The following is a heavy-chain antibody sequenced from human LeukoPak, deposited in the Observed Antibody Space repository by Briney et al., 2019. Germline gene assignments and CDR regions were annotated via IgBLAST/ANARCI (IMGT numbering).Heavy chain of an antibody. Sequence: GGSLRLSCAASGFTFSSYAMSWVRQAPGKGLEWVSAISGSGGSTYYADSVKGRFTISRDNSKNTLYLQMNSLRAEDTAVYYCAKEVGDGSGYRDYFDYWGQGTLVTVSS. J-gene: IGHJ4*02. CDR2: ISGSGGST. D-gene: IGHD3-22*01. CDR1: GFTFSSYA. CDR3: AKEVGDGSGYRDYFDY. V-gene: IGHV3-23*01.